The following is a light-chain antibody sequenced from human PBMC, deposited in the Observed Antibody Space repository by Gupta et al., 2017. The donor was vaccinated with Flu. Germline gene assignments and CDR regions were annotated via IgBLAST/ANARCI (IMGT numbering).Light chain of an antibody. V-gene: IGKV3-11*01. CDR2: DTS. CDR3: QQRSDLPMYT. J-gene: IGKJ2*01. Sequence: LSCRASQSVSTYLAWYQQKPGQAPRLLMYDTSKRVAGIPARFSGSGSGTDFTLNISTLEPEDFAVYYCQQRSDLPMYTFGQGTRLEIK. CDR1: QSVSTY.